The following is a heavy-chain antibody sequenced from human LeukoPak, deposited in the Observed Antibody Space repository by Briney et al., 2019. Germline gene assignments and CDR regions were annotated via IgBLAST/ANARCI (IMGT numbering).Heavy chain of an antibody. CDR3: AKGRGYSGYRLDAFDI. CDR2: ISGSGGST. J-gene: IGHJ3*02. CDR1: GFTFSSYA. D-gene: IGHD5-12*01. V-gene: IGHV3-23*01. Sequence: QPGGSLRLSCAASGFTFSSYAMSWVRQAPGKGLEWVSAISGSGGSTYYADSVKGRFTISRDNSKNTLYLQMNSLRAEDTAVYYCAKGRGYSGYRLDAFDIWGQGTMVTVSS.